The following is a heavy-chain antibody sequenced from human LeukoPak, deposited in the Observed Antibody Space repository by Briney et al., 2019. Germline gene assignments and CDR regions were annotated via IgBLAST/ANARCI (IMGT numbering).Heavy chain of an antibody. Sequence: PGGSLRLSCAASGFTFNTYAVTWVRQAPGKGLECVSTISGSGDSTYYADSVKGQFTISRDNSKDTLYLQMSSVRVDDTAVYYCARDRGRYYDSRGFYWGYYFDPWGQGILVTVST. D-gene: IGHD3-22*01. J-gene: IGHJ4*02. CDR1: GFTFNTYA. CDR3: ARDRGRYYDSRGFYWGYYFDP. V-gene: IGHV3-23*01. CDR2: ISGSGDST.